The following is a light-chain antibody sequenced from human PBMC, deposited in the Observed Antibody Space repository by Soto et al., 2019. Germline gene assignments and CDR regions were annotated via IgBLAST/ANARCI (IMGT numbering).Light chain of an antibody. CDR3: QQYGRSPPIT. CDR2: LAS. V-gene: IGKV3D-11*03. J-gene: IGKJ5*01. Sequence: EIVLTQSPATLSSFPGDRVTLSCRASQAVNTRLAWYQHKPGQAPRLLIYLASNRAAGVPARFSGSGSGTDFTLTISDVEPEDFAVYYCQQYGRSPPITFGQGTRLEIK. CDR1: QAVNTR.